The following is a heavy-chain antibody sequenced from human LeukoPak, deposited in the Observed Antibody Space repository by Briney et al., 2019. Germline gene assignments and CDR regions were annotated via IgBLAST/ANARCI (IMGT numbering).Heavy chain of an antibody. J-gene: IGHJ4*02. CDR3: ARHIDSRHYPFDY. D-gene: IGHD6-13*01. CDR2: ISGRGGST. V-gene: IGHV3-23*01. CDR1: GFTFSGYV. Sequence: GGSLRLSCAASGFTFSGYVMSWVRQAPGKGLEWVSSISGRGGSTFYADPVKGRFTISRDISTNIVYLQMDSLRVDDTAVYYCARHIDSRHYPFDYWGQGTLVTVSS.